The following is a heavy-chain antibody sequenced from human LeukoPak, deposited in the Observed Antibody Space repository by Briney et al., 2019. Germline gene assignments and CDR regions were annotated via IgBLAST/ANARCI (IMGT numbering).Heavy chain of an antibody. V-gene: IGHV3-9*01. CDR3: AKEDLLEPFDY. CDR2: ISWNSGSI. J-gene: IGHJ4*02. CDR1: GFTFDDYA. Sequence: GGSLRLSCAASGFTFDDYAMHWVRQAPGKGLEWVSGISWNSGSIGYADSVKGRFTISRDNAKNSLYLQMNSLRAEDTALYYCAKEDLLEPFDYWGQGTLVTVSS.